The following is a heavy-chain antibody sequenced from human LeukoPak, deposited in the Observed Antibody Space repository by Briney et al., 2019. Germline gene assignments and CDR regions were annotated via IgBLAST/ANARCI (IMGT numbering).Heavy chain of an antibody. Sequence: PGGSLRLSCAASGFTFSSYSMNWVRQAPGKGLEWVSSISSSSSYIYYADSVKGRFTISRDNAKNSLYLQMNSLRAEDTAVYYCAKLGGYSYGQRRTVNQYWGQGTLVTVSS. CDR2: ISSSSSYI. CDR3: AKLGGYSYGQRRTVNQY. J-gene: IGHJ4*02. CDR1: GFTFSSYS. V-gene: IGHV3-21*04. D-gene: IGHD5-18*01.